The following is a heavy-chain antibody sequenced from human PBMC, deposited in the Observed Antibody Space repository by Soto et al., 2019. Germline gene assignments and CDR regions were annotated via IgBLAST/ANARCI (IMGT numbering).Heavy chain of an antibody. CDR1: GGTFSSYA. D-gene: IGHD3-10*01. J-gene: IGHJ4*02. V-gene: IGHV1-69*14. CDR3: ARARDLWFGELESKVDFDY. CDR2: IIPIFGTA. Sequence: QVQLVQSGAEVKKPGSSVKVSCKASGGTFSSYAISWVRQAPGQGLEWMGGIIPIFGTANYAQKFQGRVTITADKSTSTAYMELSSLRSEDTAVYYCARARDLWFGELESKVDFDYWGQGTLVTVSS.